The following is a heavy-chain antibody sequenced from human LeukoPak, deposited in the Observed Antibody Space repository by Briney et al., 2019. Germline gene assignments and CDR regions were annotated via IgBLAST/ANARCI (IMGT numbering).Heavy chain of an antibody. CDR2: ISRDGHST. Sequence: GGSLRLSCAASGFTFDDYAMHWVRQTPGKGLEWVSLISRDGHSTYYADSVKGRFTTSRDNSKNSLYLQMNSLRTEDTALYYSAKDGRFNSYSYALHLGQGTLVTVSS. CDR1: GFTFDDYA. J-gene: IGHJ4*02. V-gene: IGHV3-43*02. CDR3: AKDGRFNSYSYALH. D-gene: IGHD3-16*01.